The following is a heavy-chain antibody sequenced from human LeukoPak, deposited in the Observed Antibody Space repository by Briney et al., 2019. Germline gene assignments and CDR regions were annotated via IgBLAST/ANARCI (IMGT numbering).Heavy chain of an antibody. Sequence: SGGSLRLSCAASGFTFSSYSMNWVRQAPGKGLEWVSSISSSSSYIHYADSVKGRFTISRDNAKNSLYLQMNSLRAEDTAVYYCARDLYGDYPWDYWGQGTLVTVSS. J-gene: IGHJ4*02. CDR2: ISSSSSYI. CDR1: GFTFSSYS. D-gene: IGHD4-17*01. V-gene: IGHV3-21*01. CDR3: ARDLYGDYPWDY.